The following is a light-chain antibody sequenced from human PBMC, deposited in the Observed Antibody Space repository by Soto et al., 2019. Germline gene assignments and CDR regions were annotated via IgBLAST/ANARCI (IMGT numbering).Light chain of an antibody. CDR2: DVS. V-gene: IGLV2-11*01. J-gene: IGLJ3*02. CDR3: CSYAGSYTWV. Sequence: ALTQPRSVSGSPGQSVTISCTGTNSDVGGYNYVSWYQQHPGKAPKLMIYDVSQRPSGVPDRFSGSKSGNTASLTVSGLQAEDEADYYCCSYAGSYTWVFGGGTKLTVL. CDR1: NSDVGGYNY.